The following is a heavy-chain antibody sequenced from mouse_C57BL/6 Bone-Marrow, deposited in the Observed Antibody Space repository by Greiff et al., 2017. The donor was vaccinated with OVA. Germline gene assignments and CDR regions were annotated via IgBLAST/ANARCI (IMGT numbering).Heavy chain of an antibody. D-gene: IGHD1-1*01. CDR1: GYTFTSYW. Sequence: QVQLQQPGAELVKPGASVKMSCKASGYTFTSYWITWVKQRPGQGLEWIGDIYPGSGSTNYNEKFKSKATLTVDTSSSTAYMQLSSLTSEDSAVYYCARHYYGSSACDYWGQGTTLTVSS. J-gene: IGHJ2*01. CDR3: ARHYYGSSACDY. CDR2: IYPGSGST. V-gene: IGHV1-55*01.